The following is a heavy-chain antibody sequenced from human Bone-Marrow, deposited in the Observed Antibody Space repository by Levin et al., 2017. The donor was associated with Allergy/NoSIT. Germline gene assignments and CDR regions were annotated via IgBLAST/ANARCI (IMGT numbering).Heavy chain of an antibody. CDR3: ATGHIVVVPAASYGMDV. V-gene: IGHV1-2*02. J-gene: IGHJ6*02. CDR1: GYTFTGYY. D-gene: IGHD2-2*01. Sequence: ASVKVSCKASGYTFTGYYMHWVRQAPGQGLEWMGWINPNSGGTNYAQKFQGRVTMTRDTSISTAYMELSRLRSDDTAVYYCATGHIVVVPAASYGMDVWGQGTTVTVSS. CDR2: INPNSGGT.